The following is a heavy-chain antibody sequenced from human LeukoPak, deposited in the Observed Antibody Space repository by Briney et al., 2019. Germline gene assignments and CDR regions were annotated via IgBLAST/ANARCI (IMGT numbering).Heavy chain of an antibody. CDR2: IYHSGST. D-gene: IGHD2-2*01. Sequence: SETLSLTCTVSGGSISSGDYYWSWIRQPPGKGLEWIGYIYHSGSTYYNPSLKSRVTISVDRSKNQFSLKLSSVTAADTAVYYCARAGYCSSTSCYYYGMDVWGQGTTVTVSS. V-gene: IGHV4-30-2*01. CDR1: GGSISSGDYY. CDR3: ARAGYCSSTSCYYYGMDV. J-gene: IGHJ6*02.